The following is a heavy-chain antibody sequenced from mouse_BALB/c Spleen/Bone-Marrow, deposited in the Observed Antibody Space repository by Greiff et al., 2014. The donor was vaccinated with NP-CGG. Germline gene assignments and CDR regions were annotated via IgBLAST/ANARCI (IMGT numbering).Heavy chain of an antibody. V-gene: IGHV1-14*01. CDR3: ARGSLYLFAY. Sequence: EVKLEESGPELVKPGASVKMSCKASGYTFTSYVMHWVKQKPGQGLEWIGYINPYNDGTKYNEKFKGKATLTSDKSSSTAYMELSSLTSEDAAVYCCARGSLYLFAYWGQGTLVTVSA. CDR1: GYTFTSYV. D-gene: IGHD5-1-1*01. CDR2: INPYNDGT. J-gene: IGHJ3*01.